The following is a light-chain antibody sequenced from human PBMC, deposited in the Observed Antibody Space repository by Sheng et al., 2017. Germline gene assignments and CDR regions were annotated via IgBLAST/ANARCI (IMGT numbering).Light chain of an antibody. Sequence: SYILTQPSSVSVAPGQTVTITCDGDNIGSKTVHWYQKKSGQAPVLVVNDDNDLPSGIPDRFSGSNTGKTATLTISRAEDGDEADYYCQVWDRRGDRPVVFGGGPKLPS. CDR2: DDN. CDR3: QVWDRRGDRPVV. V-gene: IGLV3-21*02. J-gene: IGLJ2*01. CDR1: NIGSKT.